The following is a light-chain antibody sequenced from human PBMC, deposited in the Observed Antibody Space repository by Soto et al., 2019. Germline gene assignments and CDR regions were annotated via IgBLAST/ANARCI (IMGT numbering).Light chain of an antibody. CDR1: QSLVHSDGIAY. V-gene: IGKV2-30*02. J-gene: IGKJ5*01. Sequence: DVVMTQSPLSLPVTLGPPASISCSSNQSLVHSDGIAYFSWFQQRPGRSPRRIIYKVSNRDSGVPVRFSGSGSGTDCALKISRVEAEDVGVYYCMQGTHWPITLGQGTRLEIK. CDR3: MQGTHWPIT. CDR2: KVS.